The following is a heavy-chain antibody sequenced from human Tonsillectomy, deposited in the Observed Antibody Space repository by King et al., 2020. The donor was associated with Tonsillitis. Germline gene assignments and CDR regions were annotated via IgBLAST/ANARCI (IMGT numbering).Heavy chain of an antibody. D-gene: IGHD4-23*01. CDR2: IWYDGSKK. V-gene: IGHV3-33*01. J-gene: IGHJ4*02. Sequence: VQLVESGGGVAQPGRSLRLSCAASGFTFSRYGMHWVRQAPGKGLEWVAVIWYDGSKKYYADSVKGRFTISRDNSKNMLYLQMNSLRAEGTAVYYCAREMGVTVEDAVDYWGQGTLVTVSS. CDR3: AREMGVTVEDAVDY. CDR1: GFTFSRYG.